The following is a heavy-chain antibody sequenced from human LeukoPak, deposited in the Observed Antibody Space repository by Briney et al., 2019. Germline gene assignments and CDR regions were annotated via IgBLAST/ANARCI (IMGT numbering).Heavy chain of an antibody. CDR3: AGGRTYSSSTLEDY. CDR1: GFTVSTNY. D-gene: IGHD6-13*01. V-gene: IGHV3-53*01. J-gene: IGHJ4*02. Sequence: GGSLRLSCAASGFTVSTNYMSWVRQAPGKGLEWVSVIYSGGRTYYTDSVKGRFTISRDNSKNTLYLQMDSPRADDTAVYYCAGGRTYSSSTLEDYWGQGTLVTVSS. CDR2: IYSGGRT.